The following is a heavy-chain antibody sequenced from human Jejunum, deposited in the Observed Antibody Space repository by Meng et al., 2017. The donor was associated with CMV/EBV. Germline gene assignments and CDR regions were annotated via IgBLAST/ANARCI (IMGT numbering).Heavy chain of an antibody. D-gene: IGHD5-24*01. CDR1: GGSISSGNYY. J-gene: IGHJ4*02. CDR3: VRGGDGYLY. CDR2: IYASRNT. V-gene: IGHV4-61*02. Sequence: LTCTVAGGSISSGNYYWSWIRQPAGKGLEWIGRIYASRNTNYKPSLNSRVTMSVDTSKNQFSLKLNSVAAADTAVYYCVRGGDGYLYWGQGTLVTVSS.